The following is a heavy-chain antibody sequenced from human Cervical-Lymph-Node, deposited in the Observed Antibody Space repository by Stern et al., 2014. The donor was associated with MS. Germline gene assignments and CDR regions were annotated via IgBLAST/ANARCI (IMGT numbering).Heavy chain of an antibody. J-gene: IGHJ3*01. CDR2: INQSGKT. V-gene: IGHV4-34*01. CDR1: GASFTDNY. Sequence: QVQLQQWGAGLLRPSETLSLTCAVHGASFTDNYWSWIRQTPGKGLEWIGEINQSGKTHHNPSIMSRVTLSVDTSKNQFARKLNSVTAADTAVYYCARERKVERSARVFVSFDVWGQGTLLTVSS. D-gene: IGHD1-1*01. CDR3: ARERKVERSARVFVSFDV.